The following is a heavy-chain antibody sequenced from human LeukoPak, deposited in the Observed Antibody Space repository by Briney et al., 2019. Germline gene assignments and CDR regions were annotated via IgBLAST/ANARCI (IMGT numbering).Heavy chain of an antibody. J-gene: IGHJ4*02. CDR3: ARGGSSNWTPFDY. CDR1: GGSISSSNW. CDR2: IYHSGST. Sequence: SETLSLTCAVSGGSISSSNWWSWVRQPPGKGLEWIGEIYHSGSTNYNPSLKSRVTISVGKSRKHFSLKLNSVTAADTAVYYCARGGSSNWTPFDYWGQGTLVTFSS. V-gene: IGHV4-4*02. D-gene: IGHD6-13*01.